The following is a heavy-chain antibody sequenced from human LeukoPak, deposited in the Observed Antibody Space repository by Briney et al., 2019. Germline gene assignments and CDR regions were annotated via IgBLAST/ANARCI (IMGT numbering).Heavy chain of an antibody. Sequence: SETVSLTCAVYGGSFSGYYWSWIRQPPGKGLEWIGEINHSGSTNYNPSLKSRVTISVDTSKNQFSLKLSSVTAADTAVYYCARDRYCSSTSCPMDYYYYYMDVWGKGTTVTVSS. J-gene: IGHJ6*03. CDR3: ARDRYCSSTSCPMDYYYYYMDV. CDR1: GGSFSGYY. V-gene: IGHV4-34*01. D-gene: IGHD2-2*01. CDR2: INHSGST.